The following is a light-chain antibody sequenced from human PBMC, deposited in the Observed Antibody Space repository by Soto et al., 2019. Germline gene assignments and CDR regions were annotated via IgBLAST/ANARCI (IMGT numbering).Light chain of an antibody. CDR2: GNS. Sequence: QLVLTQPPSVSGAPGQRVTISCTGSSSNIGAGYDVHWYQQLPGTAPKLLIYGNSNRPSGVPDRFSGSKSGTSASLAITGLQAEDEADYYCQSYDSSLSVYVVGTGTKVTVL. CDR1: SSNIGAGYD. CDR3: QSYDSSLSVYV. J-gene: IGLJ1*01. V-gene: IGLV1-40*01.